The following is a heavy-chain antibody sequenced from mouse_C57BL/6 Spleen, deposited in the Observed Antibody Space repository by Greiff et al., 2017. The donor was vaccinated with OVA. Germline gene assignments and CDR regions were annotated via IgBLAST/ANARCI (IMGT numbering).Heavy chain of an antibody. Sequence: VHLVESGAELVKPGASVKLSCKASGYTFTEYTIHWVKPRSGQGLEWIGWFYPGRGSIKYNEKFKDKSSLTADKCSSTVYMELSRLTSEDSAVYFGARHEIYYDYGAWFAYWGQGTLVTVSA. CDR2: FYPGRGSI. CDR3: ARHEIYYDYGAWFAY. V-gene: IGHV1-62-2*01. CDR1: GYTFTEYT. J-gene: IGHJ3*01. D-gene: IGHD2-4*01.